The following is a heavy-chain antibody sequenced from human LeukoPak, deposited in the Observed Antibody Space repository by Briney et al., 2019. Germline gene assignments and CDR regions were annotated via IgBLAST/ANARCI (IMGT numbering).Heavy chain of an antibody. Sequence: SVEVSCKASGGTFSSYAISWVRQAPGQGLEWMGGIIPIFGTANYAQKFQGRVTITTDESTSTAYMELSSLRSEDTAVYYCARGLFDYDYVEYWGQGTLVTVSS. CDR1: GGTFSSYA. D-gene: IGHD3-16*01. J-gene: IGHJ4*02. CDR2: IIPIFGTA. V-gene: IGHV1-69*05. CDR3: ARGLFDYDYVEY.